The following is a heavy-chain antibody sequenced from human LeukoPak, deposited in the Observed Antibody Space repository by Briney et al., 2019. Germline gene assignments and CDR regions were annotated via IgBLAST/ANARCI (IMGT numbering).Heavy chain of an antibody. CDR3: ATATSDYGDYIDY. V-gene: IGHV1-24*01. Sequence: ASVKVSCKVSGYTLTELSMHWVRQPPGKGLEGMGGFDPEDGETIYAQKFQGRVTMTEDTSTDTAYMELSSLRSEDTAVYYCATATSDYGDYIDYWGQGTLVTVSS. J-gene: IGHJ4*02. CDR1: GYTLTELS. D-gene: IGHD4-17*01. CDR2: FDPEDGET.